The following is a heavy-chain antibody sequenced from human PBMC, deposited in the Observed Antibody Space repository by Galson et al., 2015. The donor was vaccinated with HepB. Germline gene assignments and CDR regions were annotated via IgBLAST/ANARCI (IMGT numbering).Heavy chain of an antibody. CDR3: SSSHRGYSYVVSFDH. CDR1: GFTFGDYA. CDR2: IRAKAYGGTT. V-gene: IGHV3-49*03. D-gene: IGHD5-18*01. Sequence: SLRLSCAASGFTFGDYAMSWFRQAPGKGLEWVGFIRAKAYGGTTECAASVKGRFTMSRDDSKSIAYLQMNSLKTEDTAVYYCSSSHRGYSYVVSFDHWGQGTLVTVSS. J-gene: IGHJ4*02.